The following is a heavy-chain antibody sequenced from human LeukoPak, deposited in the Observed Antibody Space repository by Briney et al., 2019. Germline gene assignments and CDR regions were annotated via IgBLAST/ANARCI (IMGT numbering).Heavy chain of an antibody. CDR3: AKDQELLWFGEPMYYFDY. CDR2: IRYDGSNK. V-gene: IGHV3-30*02. Sequence: GGSLRLSCAASGFTFSSYGMHWVRQAPGKGLEWVAFIRYDGSNKYYADSVKGRFTISRDNSKNTLYLQMNSLRAEDTAVYYCAKDQELLWFGEPMYYFDYWGQGTLVTASS. D-gene: IGHD3-10*01. J-gene: IGHJ4*02. CDR1: GFTFSSYG.